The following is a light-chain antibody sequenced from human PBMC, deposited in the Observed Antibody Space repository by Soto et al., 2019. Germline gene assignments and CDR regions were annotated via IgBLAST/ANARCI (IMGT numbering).Light chain of an antibody. CDR3: QQYKSYSHT. J-gene: IGKJ4*01. CDR1: QSISSW. CDR2: DAS. Sequence: DIQMTQSPSTLSASVGDRVTITCRASQSISSWLAWYQQKPGKAPKLLIYDASSLESGVSSRCSCSGSGTEFSLTITSLQPDDFATDSCQQYKSYSHTFGGGTKVEIK. V-gene: IGKV1-5*01.